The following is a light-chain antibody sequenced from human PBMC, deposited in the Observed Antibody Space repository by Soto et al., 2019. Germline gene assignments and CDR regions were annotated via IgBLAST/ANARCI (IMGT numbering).Light chain of an antibody. CDR2: GAS. Sequence: EIVLTQSPGTLSLSPGERATLSCRASQSISTSLAWYQQKPGQAPRLLIYGASNRATGIPDRFSGSGSGTDFTLTTSRLEPEEFTVYYCQRYSSPYTFGQGTKLEIK. CDR1: QSISTS. V-gene: IGKV3-20*01. J-gene: IGKJ2*01. CDR3: QRYSSPYT.